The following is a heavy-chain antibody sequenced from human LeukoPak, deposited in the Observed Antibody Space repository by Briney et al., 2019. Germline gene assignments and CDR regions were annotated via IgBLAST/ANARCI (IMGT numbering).Heavy chain of an antibody. CDR2: ISYDGSNK. J-gene: IGHJ4*02. D-gene: IGHD1-26*01. CDR3: AKDLRGSYFGDPHAEFA. Sequence: PGGSLRLSCAASGFTFSSYGMHWVRQAPGKGLEWVAVISYDGSNKYYADSVKGRFTISRDNSKNTLYLQMNSLRAEDTAVYYCAKDLRGSYFGDPHAEFAWGQGTLVTVSS. CDR1: GFTFSSYG. V-gene: IGHV3-30*18.